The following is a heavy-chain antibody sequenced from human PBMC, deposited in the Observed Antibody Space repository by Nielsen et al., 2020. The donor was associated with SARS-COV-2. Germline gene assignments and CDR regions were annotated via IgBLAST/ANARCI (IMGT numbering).Heavy chain of an antibody. CDR3: ARGGMDGGLFDY. J-gene: IGHJ4*02. Sequence: SETLSLTCTVSGGSISSGGYYWSWIRQHPGKGLEWIGYIYYSGSTYYNPSLKSRVTISVDTSKNQFSLKLSSVTAADTAVYYCARGGMDGGLFDYWGQGTLVTVSS. CDR2: IYYSGST. D-gene: IGHD3-16*01. CDR1: GGSISSGGYY. V-gene: IGHV4-31*03.